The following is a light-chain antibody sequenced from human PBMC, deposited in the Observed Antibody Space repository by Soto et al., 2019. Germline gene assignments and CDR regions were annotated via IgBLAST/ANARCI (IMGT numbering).Light chain of an antibody. J-gene: IGKJ2*01. Sequence: DIVMTQSPDSLAVSLGGWAAINCKSSQSLLYSSDNRNYLAWYQQKPGQPPKLLIYWASTRESGVPDRFTGSGSGPDFTLTITRLQAEDVAVYYCHQYYSIPYTFGQGTKLEIK. V-gene: IGKV4-1*01. CDR3: HQYYSIPYT. CDR1: QSLLYSSDNRNY. CDR2: WAS.